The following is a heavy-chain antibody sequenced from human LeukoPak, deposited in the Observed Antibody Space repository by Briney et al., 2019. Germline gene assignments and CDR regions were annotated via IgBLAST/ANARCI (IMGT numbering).Heavy chain of an antibody. V-gene: IGHV3-48*03. D-gene: IGHD4-17*01. Sequence: GGSLRLSCAASGFTFSSYEMNWVRQAPGKGLEWVSYISSSGSTIYYADSVKGRFTISRDNSKNTLYLQMNSLRAEDTAVYYCASSYGDYGAFDIWGQGTMVTVSS. J-gene: IGHJ3*02. CDR3: ASSYGDYGAFDI. CDR1: GFTFSSYE. CDR2: ISSSGSTI.